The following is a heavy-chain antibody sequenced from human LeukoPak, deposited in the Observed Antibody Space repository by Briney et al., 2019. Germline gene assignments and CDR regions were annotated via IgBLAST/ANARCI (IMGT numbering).Heavy chain of an antibody. V-gene: IGHV5-51*01. CDR1: GYSFTSYW. D-gene: IGHD3-16*02. J-gene: IGHJ4*02. Sequence: PGESLKISCKGSGYSFTSYWIGWVRQMPGKGQERMGIIYPGDSDTRYSPSFQGQVTISADKSISTAYLQWSSLKASDTAMYYCARHLDYDYVWGSYRRYYFDYWGQGTLVTVSS. CDR3: ARHLDYDYVWGSYRRYYFDY. CDR2: IYPGDSDT.